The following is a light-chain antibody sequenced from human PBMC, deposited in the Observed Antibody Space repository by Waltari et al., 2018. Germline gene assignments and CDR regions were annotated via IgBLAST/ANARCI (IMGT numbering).Light chain of an antibody. CDR3: MQARQTPWT. CDR2: LVS. Sequence: DIVMTQSPLSLSVTPGEPASISCRSSQSLLHSSGNTFLDWYLQKPGQSPPLLLYLVSTRACGVPDRFSGSGSGTDFTLKISRVEAEDVGVYFCMQARQTPWTFGQGTKVEIK. V-gene: IGKV2-28*01. CDR1: QSLLHSSGNTF. J-gene: IGKJ1*01.